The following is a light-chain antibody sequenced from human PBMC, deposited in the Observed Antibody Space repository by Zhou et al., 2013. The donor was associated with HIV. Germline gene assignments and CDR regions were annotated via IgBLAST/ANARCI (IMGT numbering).Light chain of an antibody. CDR1: QIISSL. J-gene: IGKJ3*01. V-gene: IGKV1-12*01. Sequence: DIQMTQSPSSVSASVGDRVTITCRASQIISSLLAWYQQKPGQAPKLLIYAASSLQSGVPSRFSGSGSGTDFTLTISSLQPEDFATYYCQQGDSFPFTFGPGTKVDIK. CDR3: QQGDSFPFT. CDR2: AAS.